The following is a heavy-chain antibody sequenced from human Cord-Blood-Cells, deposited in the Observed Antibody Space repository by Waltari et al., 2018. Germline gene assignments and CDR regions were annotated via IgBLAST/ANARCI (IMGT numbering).Heavy chain of an antibody. Sequence: QVQLQESGPGLVTPSETLSLTCTVSGGSISSYYWSWIRQPPGKGLEWIGYIYYSGSTNYNPSLKSRVTISVDTSKNQFSLKLSSVTAADTAVYYCARYGFWSGYYFDYWGQGTLVTVSS. CDR2: IYYSGST. J-gene: IGHJ4*02. CDR3: ARYGFWSGYYFDY. V-gene: IGHV4-59*01. D-gene: IGHD3-3*01. CDR1: GGSISSYY.